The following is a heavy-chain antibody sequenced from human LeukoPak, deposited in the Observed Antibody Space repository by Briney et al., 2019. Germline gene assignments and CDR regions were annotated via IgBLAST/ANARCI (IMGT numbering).Heavy chain of an antibody. CDR3: ARRYCSSTSCL. V-gene: IGHV3-7*01. J-gene: IGHJ4*02. CDR1: GFPFSTYW. D-gene: IGHD2-2*01. CDR2: IKQDGSEK. Sequence: GGSLRLSCAASGFPFSTYWMSWGRQAPGKGLEWVANIKQDGSEKYYVDSVKGRFTISRDNAKNSLYLQMNSLRAEDTAVYYCARRYCSSTSCLWGQGTLVTVSS.